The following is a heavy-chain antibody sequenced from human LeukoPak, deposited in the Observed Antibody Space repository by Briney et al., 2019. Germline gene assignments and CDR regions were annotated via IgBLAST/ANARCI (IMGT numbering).Heavy chain of an antibody. CDR3: ASWGEGALDN. J-gene: IGHJ4*02. CDR2: ISTSTTTI. CDR1: GFTFSSYG. Sequence: GGTLRLSCAASGFTFSSYGMSWVRQAPGKGLEWISYISTSTTTIYYANSVKGRFTISRDNAKKSLYLQMNSLRVEDTGVYYCASWGEGALDNWGQGTLVTVSS. D-gene: IGHD1-26*01. V-gene: IGHV3-48*01.